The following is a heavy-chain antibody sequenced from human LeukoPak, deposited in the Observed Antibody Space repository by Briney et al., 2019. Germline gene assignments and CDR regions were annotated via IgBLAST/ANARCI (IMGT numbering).Heavy chain of an antibody. CDR3: ARGRPGIAAADTIFGAFDI. CDR1: GYTFTSYD. CDR2: MNPNSGNT. J-gene: IGHJ3*02. V-gene: IGHV1-8*01. D-gene: IGHD6-13*01. Sequence: ASVKVSRKASGYTFTSYDINWVRQATGQGLEWMGWMNPNSGNTGYAQKFQGRVTMTRNTSISTAYMELSSLRSEDTAVYYCARGRPGIAAADTIFGAFDIWGQGTMVTVSS.